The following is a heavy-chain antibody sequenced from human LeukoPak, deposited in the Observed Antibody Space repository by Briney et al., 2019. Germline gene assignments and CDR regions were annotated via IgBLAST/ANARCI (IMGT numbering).Heavy chain of an antibody. CDR3: ALGTYTNYFDY. CDR1: GFTFSTYS. V-gene: IGHV3-21*01. D-gene: IGHD1-1*01. J-gene: IGHJ4*02. CDR2: ISSSSNYI. Sequence: PGGSLRLSCVASGFTFSTYSMNWVRQAPGKGLEWVSSISSSSNYIYYADSVKGRFTISRDNAKSSLYLQMNSLRAEDTAVYYCALGTYTNYFDYWGQGTLVTVSS.